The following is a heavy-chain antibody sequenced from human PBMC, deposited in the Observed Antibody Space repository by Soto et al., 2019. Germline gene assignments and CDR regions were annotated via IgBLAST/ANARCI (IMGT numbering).Heavy chain of an antibody. CDR3: ARSSTSPSWSAFDI. D-gene: IGHD2-2*01. CDR1: GFTFSSYW. CDR2: IMQDGSEK. V-gene: IGHV3-7*03. Sequence: AGSLRLSCAASGFTFSSYWKSWVRQAPGKGLEWVDKIMQDGSEKYYVDSVKGRFTITRDNAKNSLYLQMNSLRAEDTAVYYCARSSTSPSWSAFDIWGQGTLVTVSS. J-gene: IGHJ3*02.